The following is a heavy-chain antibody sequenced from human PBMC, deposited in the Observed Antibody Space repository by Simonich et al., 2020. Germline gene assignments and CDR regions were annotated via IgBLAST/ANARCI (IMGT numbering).Heavy chain of an antibody. CDR2: SNPHRGGT. V-gene: IGHV1-2*06. J-gene: IGHJ3*02. D-gene: IGHD2-2*01. Sequence: QVQLVQSGAEVKKPGASVKVSCKASGYTFTGYYMHWVRRAPGEGLEWRVRSNPHRGGTNYAQKFQGRVTMTRDTSNSPAYMELSRLRSYDTAVYYCARDTFLGYCSSTSCYDAFDIWGQGTMVTVSS. CDR3: ARDTFLGYCSSTSCYDAFDI. CDR1: GYTFTGYY.